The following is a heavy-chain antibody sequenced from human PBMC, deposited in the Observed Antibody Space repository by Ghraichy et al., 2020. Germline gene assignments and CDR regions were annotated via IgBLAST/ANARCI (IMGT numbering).Heavy chain of an antibody. CDR1: GFTFSDYA. V-gene: IGHV3-23*01. J-gene: IGHJ5*02. CDR3: ARHHHGSGSFDH. D-gene: IGHD2-15*01. CDR2: ISGSGINT. Sequence: GGSLRLSCAASGFTFSDYAMTWVRRTPGRGLEWVAAISGSGINTYYRDSVRGRFTISRDNSRNTVYLQMSSVGAEDTAIYYCARHHHGSGSFDHWGRGTQVTVSS.